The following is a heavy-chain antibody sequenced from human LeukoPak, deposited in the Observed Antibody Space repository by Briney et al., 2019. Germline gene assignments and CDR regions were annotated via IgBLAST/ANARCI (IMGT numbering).Heavy chain of an antibody. Sequence: GGSLRLSCAASGFTFSSYAMSWVRQAPGKGLEWVSAISGSGGSTYYADSVKGRFTISRDNSKNTLYLQTNSLRAEDTAVYYCAKDTPSNCDSSGLYYYYGMDVWGQGTTVTVSS. CDR2: ISGSGGST. V-gene: IGHV3-23*01. CDR3: AKDTPSNCDSSGLYYYYGMDV. J-gene: IGHJ6*02. D-gene: IGHD3-22*01. CDR1: GFTFSSYA.